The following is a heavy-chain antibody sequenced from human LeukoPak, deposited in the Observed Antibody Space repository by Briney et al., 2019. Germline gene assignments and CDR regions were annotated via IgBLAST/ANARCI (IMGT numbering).Heavy chain of an antibody. CDR1: GFTFSDEY. Sequence: GGSLRLSCAASGFTFSDEYMNWIRQAPGKGLEWVSYISGSGNIIYYADSVKGRFTISRDNTKNSLYLQMNSLRAEDTAVYFCARDRYFDSSGSSDYWGQGTLVTVSS. CDR2: ISGSGNII. D-gene: IGHD3-22*01. J-gene: IGHJ4*02. V-gene: IGHV3-11*04. CDR3: ARDRYFDSSGSSDY.